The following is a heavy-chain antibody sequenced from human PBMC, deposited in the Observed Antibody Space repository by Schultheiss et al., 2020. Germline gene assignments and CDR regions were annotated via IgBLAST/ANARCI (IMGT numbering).Heavy chain of an antibody. CDR2: IFTSGSA. CDR1: GGSFSGYY. D-gene: IGHD4-17*01. V-gene: IGHV4-59*10. J-gene: IGHJ3*02. CDR3: AITDYGDYRTYDAFDI. Sequence: SETLSLTCAVYGGSFSGYYWSWIRQPAGKGLEWIGRIFTSGSADHNPSLRGRVTISVDTSTNHFSLNLSSVTAADTAIYYCAITDYGDYRTYDAFDIWGQGTMVTVSS.